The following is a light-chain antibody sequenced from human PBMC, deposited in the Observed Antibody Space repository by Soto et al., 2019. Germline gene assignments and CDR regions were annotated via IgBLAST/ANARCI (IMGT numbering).Light chain of an antibody. CDR2: AAS. CDR1: QAVSTW. Sequence: DIQMTQSPSFVSASVGDSVTITCRASQAVSTWLAWYQQKPAGAPRLLIYAASTLQSGVLSRFSGSGSGTDFSLIIRSLQPEDFRTYYRQQSNSFPRTLGGGPRVDIK. CDR3: QQSNSFPRT. J-gene: IGKJ4*01. V-gene: IGKV1-12*01.